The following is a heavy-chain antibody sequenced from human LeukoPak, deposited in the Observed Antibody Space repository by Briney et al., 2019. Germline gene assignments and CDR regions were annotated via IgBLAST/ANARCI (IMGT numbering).Heavy chain of an antibody. D-gene: IGHD1-14*01. CDR3: AREVPEDGMDV. V-gene: IGHV1-69*04. CDR2: IIPILGIA. CDR1: GGTFSSYA. J-gene: IGHJ6*02. Sequence: SVKVSCKASGGTFSSYAISWVRQAPGQGLEWMGRIIPILGIANYAQKFQGRVTITADKSTSTAYMELSSLRSEDTAVYYCAREVPEDGMDVWGQGTTVTVSS.